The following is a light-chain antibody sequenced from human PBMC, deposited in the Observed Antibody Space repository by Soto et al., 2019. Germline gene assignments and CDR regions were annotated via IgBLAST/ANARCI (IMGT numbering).Light chain of an antibody. CDR1: SRDVGGYNY. V-gene: IGLV2-14*01. CDR2: DVN. CDR3: SSYTSSSTLVV. J-gene: IGLJ2*01. Sequence: QSALTQPASVSGSPGQSITISCTGTSRDVGGYNYVSWYQQHPGKAPKLMIYDVNNRPSGVSNRFSGSKSGNTASLTISGLQAEDEADYYCSSYTSSSTLVVFGGGTQLTV.